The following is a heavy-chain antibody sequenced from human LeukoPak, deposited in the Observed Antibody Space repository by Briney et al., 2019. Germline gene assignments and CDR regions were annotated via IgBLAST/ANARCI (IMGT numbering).Heavy chain of an antibody. D-gene: IGHD6-13*01. J-gene: IGHJ6*02. CDR1: GFTFSSYS. Sequence: GGFLRLSCAASGFTFSSYSMNWVRQAPGKGLEWVSSISSSRSYIYYADSMKGRFTISRDNAKNSLYLQMNSLRAEDTAVYYCARARQQLYYYYGMDVWGQGTTVTVSS. CDR2: ISSSRSYI. CDR3: ARARQQLYYYYGMDV. V-gene: IGHV3-21*01.